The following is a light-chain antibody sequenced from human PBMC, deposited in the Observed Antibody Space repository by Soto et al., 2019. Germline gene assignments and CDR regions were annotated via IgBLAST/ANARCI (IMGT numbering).Light chain of an antibody. CDR2: GAS. Sequence: EIVMTQSPATLSVSPGEGATLSCRASHSVDSNLAWYQQKPGQAPRLLIYGASTRPTGIPVRFSGSGSGTDFTLTISSLQSEDFAVYYCQQYDKWPLTFGGGTKVEIK. J-gene: IGKJ4*01. CDR3: QQYDKWPLT. V-gene: IGKV3D-15*01. CDR1: HSVDSN.